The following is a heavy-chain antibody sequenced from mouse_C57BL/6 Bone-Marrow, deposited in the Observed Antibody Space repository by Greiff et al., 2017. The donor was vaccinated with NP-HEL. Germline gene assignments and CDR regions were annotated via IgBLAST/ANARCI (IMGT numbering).Heavy chain of an antibody. V-gene: IGHV1-80*01. CDR1: GYAFSSYW. J-gene: IGHJ1*03. CDR3: ARSHYYGSRYWYFDV. D-gene: IGHD1-1*01. Sequence: QVQLQQSGAELVKPGASVKISCKASGYAFSSYWMNWVKQRPGKGLEWIVQIYPGDGDTNYNGKFKGKATLTADKSSSTAYMQLSSLTSEDSAVYFCARSHYYGSRYWYFDVWGTETTVTVSS. CDR2: IYPGDGDT.